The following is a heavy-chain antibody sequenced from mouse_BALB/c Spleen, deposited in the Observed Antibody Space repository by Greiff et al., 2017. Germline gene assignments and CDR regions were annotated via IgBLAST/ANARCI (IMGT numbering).Heavy chain of an antibody. Sequence: ESGPGLVKPSQSLSLTCSVTGYSITSGYYWNWIRQFPGNKLEWMGYISYDGSNNYNPSLKNRISITRDTSKNQFFLKLNSVTTEDTATYYCARRSSPYYFDYWGQGTTLTVSS. V-gene: IGHV3-6*02. CDR1: GYSITSGYY. CDR2: ISYDGSN. D-gene: IGHD1-1*01. J-gene: IGHJ2*01. CDR3: ARRSSPYYFDY.